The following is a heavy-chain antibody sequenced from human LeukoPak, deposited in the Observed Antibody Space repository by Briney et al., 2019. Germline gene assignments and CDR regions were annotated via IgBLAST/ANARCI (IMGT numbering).Heavy chain of an antibody. CDR2: MNPNSGNT. V-gene: IGHV1-8*01. Sequence: ASVKVSCKASGYTFTSYDINWVRQATGQGLEWMGWMNPNSGNTGYAQKFQGRVTMTRNTSISTAYMELSSLRSEDTAVYYCARRQNVEADAFDIWGQGTMVTVSS. CDR1: GYTFTSYD. J-gene: IGHJ3*02. CDR3: ARRQNVEADAFDI. D-gene: IGHD5-24*01.